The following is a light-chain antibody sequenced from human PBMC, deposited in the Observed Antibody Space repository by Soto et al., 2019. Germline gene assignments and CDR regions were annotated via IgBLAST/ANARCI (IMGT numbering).Light chain of an antibody. CDR3: SSYTTRSTYVV. J-gene: IGLJ2*01. V-gene: IGLV2-14*01. CDR1: DSDVGGYNY. CDR2: EVT. Sequence: QSALTQPASVSGSPGQSITISCTGTDSDVGGYNYVSWYQQHPGKAPKLIIYEVTNRPSGVSNRFSGSKSGNTASLTISGLQAEDEADYYCSSYTTRSTYVVLGGGTKLTVL.